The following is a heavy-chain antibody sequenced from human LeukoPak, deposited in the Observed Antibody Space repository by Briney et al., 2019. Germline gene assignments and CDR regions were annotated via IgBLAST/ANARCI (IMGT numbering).Heavy chain of an antibody. CDR1: GYTFTIYG. CDR3: AGDYYCDSSGYYHFFDF. V-gene: IGHV1-18*01. D-gene: IGHD3-22*01. CDR2: ISAYNGNT. Sequence: ASVKVSCKASGYTFTIYGISWVRQAPGQGLEWMGCISAYNGNTNYDKKLQGRVTMTTDTSTNTAYMELRSLGSDDTAVYYCAGDYYCDSSGYYHFFDFWGKGTLVTVSS. J-gene: IGHJ4*02.